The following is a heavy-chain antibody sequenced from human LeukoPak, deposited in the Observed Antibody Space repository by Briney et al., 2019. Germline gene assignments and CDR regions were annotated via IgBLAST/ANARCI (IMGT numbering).Heavy chain of an antibody. D-gene: IGHD6-19*01. V-gene: IGHV1-2*06. J-gene: IGHJ4*02. Sequence: ASVKVSCKASGYTFTGYYMHWVRQAPGQGLEWMGRINPNSGGTNYAQKFQGRVTTTRDTSISTAYMELSRLRSDDTAVYYCARDIAVAGFQDYWGRGTLVTVSS. CDR3: ARDIAVAGFQDY. CDR1: GYTFTGYY. CDR2: INPNSGGT.